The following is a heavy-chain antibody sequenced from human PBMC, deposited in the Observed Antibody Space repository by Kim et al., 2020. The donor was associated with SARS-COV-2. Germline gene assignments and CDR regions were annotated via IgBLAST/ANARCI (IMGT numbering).Heavy chain of an antibody. D-gene: IGHD6-13*01. V-gene: IGHV4-59*01. CDR2: IYYSGST. CDR3: ARVVSGYSSTWNWFDP. J-gene: IGHJ5*02. Sequence: SETLSLTCTVSGGSISSYYWSWIRQPPGKGLEWIGYIYYSGSTNYNPSLKSRVTISVDTSKNQFSLKLRSVTAADTAVYYCARVVSGYSSTWNWFDPWGQGTLVTVSS. CDR1: GGSISSYY.